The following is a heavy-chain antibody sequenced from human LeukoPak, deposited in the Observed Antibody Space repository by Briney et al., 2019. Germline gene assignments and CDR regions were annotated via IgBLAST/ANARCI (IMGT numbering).Heavy chain of an antibody. V-gene: IGHV5-51*01. CDR3: ARRRDLYSGSYYPFDY. Sequence: GESLKISCQGSGYSFTSYWIGWVRQMPGKGLEWMGIIYPGDSDLRYSPSFQGQVTISADKSISTAYLQWSSLKASDTAMYYCARRRDLYSGSYYPFDYWGQGTLVTVSS. CDR2: IYPGDSDL. J-gene: IGHJ4*02. CDR1: GYSFTSYW. D-gene: IGHD1-26*01.